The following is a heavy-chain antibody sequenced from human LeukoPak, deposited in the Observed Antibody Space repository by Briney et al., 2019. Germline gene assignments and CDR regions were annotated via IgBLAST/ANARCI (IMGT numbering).Heavy chain of an antibody. CDR1: GGTFSSYA. J-gene: IGHJ4*02. Sequence: SVKVSCKASGGTFSSYAISWVRQAPGQGLEWMGGIIPIFGTANYAQKFQGRVSITADESTSTVYMELSSLRSEDTAVYYCARVRYSSGWKLDYWGQGTLVTVSS. D-gene: IGHD6-19*01. CDR2: IIPIFGTA. V-gene: IGHV1-69*13. CDR3: ARVRYSSGWKLDY.